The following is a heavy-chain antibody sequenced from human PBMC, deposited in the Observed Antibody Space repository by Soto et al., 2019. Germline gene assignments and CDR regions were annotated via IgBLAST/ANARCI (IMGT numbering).Heavy chain of an antibody. V-gene: IGHV4-34*01. CDR2: INHSGST. CDR3: ARKKYCSSISCYSFRVLSNWFDP. CDR1: GGSFSGYY. Sequence: TETLSLTCAVHGGSFSGYYWSWIRQPPGKGLEWIGEINHSGSTNYNPSLKSRVTISVDTSKNQFSLKLSSVTAADTAVYYCARKKYCSSISCYSFRVLSNWFDPWGQGTLVTVSS. J-gene: IGHJ5*02. D-gene: IGHD2-2*01.